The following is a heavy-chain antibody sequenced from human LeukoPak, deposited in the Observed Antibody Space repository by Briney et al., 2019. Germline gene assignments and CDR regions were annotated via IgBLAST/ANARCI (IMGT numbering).Heavy chain of an antibody. CDR3: ARDHAGENWFDP. CDR1: GFSFSKDW. J-gene: IGHJ5*02. V-gene: IGHV3-15*01. CDR2: IKSKADGGTT. Sequence: GGSLRLSCAASGFSFSKDWMSWVRQAPGKGLEWVGRIKSKADGGTTDYAAPVNGRFTISRDNSKNTLYLQMNSLRAEDTAVYYCARDHAGENWFDPWGQGTLVTVSS. D-gene: IGHD7-27*01.